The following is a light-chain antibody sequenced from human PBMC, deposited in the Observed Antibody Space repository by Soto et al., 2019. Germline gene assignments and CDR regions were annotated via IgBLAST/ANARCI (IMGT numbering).Light chain of an antibody. V-gene: IGKV1-5*03. CDR3: QQYKTYSRT. CDR1: QSISSW. CDR2: DAS. J-gene: IGKJ1*01. Sequence: DIQMTQSPSTLSASVGDRVTITCRASQSISSWLAWYQQKAGKAPKLLIYDASSLQSGVPSRFSGSGSGTEFTLTISSLQPDDFATYYCQQYKTYSRTFGQGTKVEIK.